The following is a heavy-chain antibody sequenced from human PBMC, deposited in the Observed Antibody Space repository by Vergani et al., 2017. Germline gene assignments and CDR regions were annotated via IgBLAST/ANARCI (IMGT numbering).Heavy chain of an antibody. Sequence: QVQLVESGGGVVQPGRSLRLSCAASGFTFSSYAMHWVRQAPGKGLEWGAVISYDGSNKYYADSVKGRVTISRDNSKNTLYLQMNSLRAEDTAVYYCARGRIQLWYLLFDYWGQGTLVTVSS. V-gene: IGHV3-30*04. CDR2: ISYDGSNK. CDR3: ARGRIQLWYLLFDY. CDR1: GFTFSSYA. J-gene: IGHJ4*02. D-gene: IGHD5-18*01.